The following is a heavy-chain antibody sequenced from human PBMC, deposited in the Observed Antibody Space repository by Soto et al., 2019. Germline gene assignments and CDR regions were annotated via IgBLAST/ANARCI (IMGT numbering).Heavy chain of an antibody. CDR1: GFTFSSYG. CDR2: IWYDGSNK. V-gene: IGHV3-33*01. CDR3: ARDRSIVATITTRFDP. J-gene: IGHJ5*02. D-gene: IGHD5-12*01. Sequence: PGGSLRLSCAASGFTFSSYGMHWVRQAPGKGLEWVAVIWYDGSNKYYADSVKGRFTISRDNSKNTLYLQMNSLRAEDTAVYYCARDRSIVATITTRFDPWGQGTLVTVSS.